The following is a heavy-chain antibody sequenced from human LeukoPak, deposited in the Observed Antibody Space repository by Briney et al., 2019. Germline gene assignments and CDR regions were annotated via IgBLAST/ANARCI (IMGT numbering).Heavy chain of an antibody. J-gene: IGHJ1*01. V-gene: IGHV3-74*01. Sequence: GGSLRLSCAASGFAFSTYWMKCVRQAPGKGLEWLSRINGEGSSINYADSVKGRFTISRDNAKNTLYLQIDSLRVEDTAVYYCARMADYDRGGFYSSLPYWGQGTLVTVSS. CDR2: INGEGSSI. D-gene: IGHD3-22*01. CDR1: GFAFSTYW. CDR3: ARMADYDRGGFYSSLPY.